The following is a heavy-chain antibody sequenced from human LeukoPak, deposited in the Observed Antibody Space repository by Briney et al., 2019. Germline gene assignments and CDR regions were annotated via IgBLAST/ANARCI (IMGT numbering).Heavy chain of an antibody. CDR3: ARPAPPHYEFWSGRTVDAFDI. V-gene: IGHV5-51*01. CDR2: IYPGDSDT. D-gene: IGHD3-3*01. CDR1: GYSFTSYW. J-gene: IGHJ3*02. Sequence: GESLKISXKGSGYSFTSYWIGWVRQMPGKGLEWMGIIYPGDSDTRYSPSFQGQVTISADKSISTAYLQWSSLKASDTAMYYCARPAPPHYEFWSGRTVDAFDIWGQGTMVTVSS.